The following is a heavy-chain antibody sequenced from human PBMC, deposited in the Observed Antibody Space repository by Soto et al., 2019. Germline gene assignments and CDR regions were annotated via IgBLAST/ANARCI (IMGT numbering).Heavy chain of an antibody. D-gene: IGHD6-19*01. Sequence: VQLVESGGGVVQPGRSLRLSCAASGFTFSDYAMHWVRQAPGKGLEWVAVVSHAGRNTHYADSVKGRFTISRDSSKNTVSLEMTSLRAEDTAVYYRAKGGRQWLVTSDFNYWGQGALVTVSS. CDR3: AKGGRQWLVTSDFNY. CDR1: GFTFSDYA. CDR2: VSHAGRNT. J-gene: IGHJ4*02. V-gene: IGHV3-30*18.